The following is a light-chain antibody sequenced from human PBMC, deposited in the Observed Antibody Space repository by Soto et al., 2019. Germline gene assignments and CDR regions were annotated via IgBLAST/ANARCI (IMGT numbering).Light chain of an antibody. CDR3: PQYDNLPT. J-gene: IGKJ1*01. Sequence: EIQMTQSPSSLSASVGDRFTITCQASQDISNYLNWYQQKPGKSPKLLIYDESNLETGVPSRFSGSGSGTDFTFTISSLQPEDIATYYCPQYDNLPTVGQGTQVEIK. CDR1: QDISNY. V-gene: IGKV1-33*01. CDR2: DES.